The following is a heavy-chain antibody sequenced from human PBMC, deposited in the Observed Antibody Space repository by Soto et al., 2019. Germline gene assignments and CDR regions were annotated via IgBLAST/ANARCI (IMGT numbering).Heavy chain of an antibody. CDR2: TYYRSKWYN. Sequence: SQTLSLTCAISGDSVSSNSAAWNWIRQSPSRGLEWLGRTYYRSKWYNDYAVSVKSRITINPDTSKNLFSLQLNSVTPEDTAVYYCAREEGYCSSTSCYAYYYYMDVWGKGTTVTVSS. V-gene: IGHV6-1*01. CDR3: AREEGYCSSTSCYAYYYYMDV. CDR1: GDSVSSNSAA. J-gene: IGHJ6*03. D-gene: IGHD2-2*01.